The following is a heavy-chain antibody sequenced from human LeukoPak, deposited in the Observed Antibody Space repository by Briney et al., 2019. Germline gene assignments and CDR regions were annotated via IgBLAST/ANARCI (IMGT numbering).Heavy chain of an antibody. J-gene: IGHJ4*02. D-gene: IGHD3-16*01. CDR3: AASSGVTLGRF. CDR1: GGSISSGTHY. CDR2: IYYTGIT. V-gene: IGHV4-31*03. Sequence: SETLSLTCTVSGGSISSGTHYYNWIRQHPGKGLEWIGYIYYTGITSYNPSLGSRVTMSVDTSMNQISLKATSLTAADTAVYYCAASSGVTLGRFWGQGALVTVSS.